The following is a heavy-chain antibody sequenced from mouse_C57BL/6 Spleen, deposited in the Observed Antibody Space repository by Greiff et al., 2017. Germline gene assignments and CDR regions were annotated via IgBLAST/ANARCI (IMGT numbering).Heavy chain of an antibody. CDR3: ARSEYYGSRGGFDY. D-gene: IGHD1-1*01. J-gene: IGHJ2*01. CDR2: IYPGDGDT. V-gene: IGHV1-82*01. Sequence: LQESGPELVKPGASVKISCKASGYAFSSSWMNWVKQRPGTGLEWIGRIYPGDGDTNYNGKFKGKATLTADKSSSTAYMQLSSLTSEDSAVYFCARSEYYGSRGGFDYWGQGTTLTVSS. CDR1: GYAFSSSW.